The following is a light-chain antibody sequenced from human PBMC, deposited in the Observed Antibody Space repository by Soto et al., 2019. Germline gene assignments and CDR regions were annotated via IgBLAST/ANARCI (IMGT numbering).Light chain of an antibody. CDR1: QTISSW. J-gene: IGKJ5*01. CDR2: KAS. V-gene: IGKV1-5*03. Sequence: DIQMTQSPSTLSASVGDRVTVTCRASQTISSWLAWYQQKPGKAPRLLIYKASTLESGVPSRFGGSGSGTEFTLTISGLQSEDFATYYCQQSFSTPTFGQGTRLEIK. CDR3: QQSFSTPT.